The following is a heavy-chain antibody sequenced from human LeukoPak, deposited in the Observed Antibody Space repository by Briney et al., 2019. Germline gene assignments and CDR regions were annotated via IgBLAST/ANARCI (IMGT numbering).Heavy chain of an antibody. CDR1: GGSISRYY. CDR2: FHYSGNT. CDR3: ARRAAALDY. Sequence: SETLSLTCSVSGGSISRYYWSWIRQAPGKGLEWIGYFHYSGNTNYNPSPSSRITMSVDTSKNQFSLRLNSVTAADTAVYYCARRAAALDYWGQGTLVTVSS. V-gene: IGHV4-59*08. D-gene: IGHD6-13*01. J-gene: IGHJ4*02.